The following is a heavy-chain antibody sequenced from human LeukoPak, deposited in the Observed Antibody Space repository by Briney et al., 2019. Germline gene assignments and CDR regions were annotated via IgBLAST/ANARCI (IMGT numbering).Heavy chain of an antibody. Sequence: GASVKVSCKASGGTFISYAISWVRQAPGQGLEWMGRIIPILGIANYAQKFQGRVTITADKSTSTAYMELSSLRSEDTAVYYCARWGHDYGDYGPFDYWGQGTLVTVSS. V-gene: IGHV1-69*04. CDR3: ARWGHDYGDYGPFDY. J-gene: IGHJ4*02. CDR1: GGTFISYA. D-gene: IGHD4-17*01. CDR2: IIPILGIA.